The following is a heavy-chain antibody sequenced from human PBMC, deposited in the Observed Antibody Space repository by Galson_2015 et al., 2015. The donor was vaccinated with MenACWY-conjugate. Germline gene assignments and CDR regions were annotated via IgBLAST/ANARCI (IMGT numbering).Heavy chain of an antibody. CDR2: IYYSGST. J-gene: IGHJ4*02. Sequence: ETLSLTCTVSGGSISSYYWSWIRQPPGKGLEWIGYIYYSGSTNYNPSLKSRVTISVDTSKNQFSLKLSSVTAADTAVYYCARDDDSSGYDYWGQGTLVTVSS. V-gene: IGHV4-59*01. CDR3: ARDDDSSGYDY. D-gene: IGHD3-22*01. CDR1: GGSISSYY.